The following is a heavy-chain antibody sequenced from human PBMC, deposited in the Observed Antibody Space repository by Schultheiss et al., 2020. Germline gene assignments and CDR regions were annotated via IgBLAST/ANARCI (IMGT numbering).Heavy chain of an antibody. CDR1: GYTFTGYY. CDR3: ARRSAFNWFDP. Sequence: ASVKVSCKASGYTFTGYYMHWVRQAPGQGLEWMGWISAYNGNTNYAQKLQGRVTMTTDTSTSTAYMELSRLRSDDTAVYYCARRSAFNWFDPWGQGTLVTVSS. J-gene: IGHJ5*02. D-gene: IGHD3-10*01. CDR2: ISAYNGNT. V-gene: IGHV1-18*04.